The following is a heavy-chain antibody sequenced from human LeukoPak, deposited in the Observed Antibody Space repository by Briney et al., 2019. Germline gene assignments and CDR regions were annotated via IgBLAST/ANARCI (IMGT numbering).Heavy chain of an antibody. D-gene: IGHD1-26*01. CDR2: ISYDGSNK. Sequence: PGGSLRLSCAASGFTFSSYAMHWVRQAPSKGLEWVAVISYDGSNKYYADSVKGRFTISRDNSKNTLYLQMNSLGAEDTAVYYCARDANPWVGATGPAAYWGQGTLVTVSS. J-gene: IGHJ4*02. CDR3: ARDANPWVGATGPAAY. CDR1: GFTFSSYA. V-gene: IGHV3-30*04.